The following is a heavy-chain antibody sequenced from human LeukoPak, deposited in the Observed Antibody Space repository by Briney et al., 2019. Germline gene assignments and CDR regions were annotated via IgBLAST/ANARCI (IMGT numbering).Heavy chain of an antibody. CDR2: IYTSGST. CDR3: ARDGRGTAMPEIAGYYYYYMDV. D-gene: IGHD5-18*01. CDR1: GGSISSGSYY. Sequence: PSQTLSLTCTVSGGSISSGSYYWSWIRQPAGKGLEWIGRIYTSGSTNYNPSLKSRVTMSVDTSKNQFSLKLSSVTAADTAVYYCARDGRGTAMPEIAGYYYYYMDVWGKGTTVTISS. J-gene: IGHJ6*03. V-gene: IGHV4-61*02.